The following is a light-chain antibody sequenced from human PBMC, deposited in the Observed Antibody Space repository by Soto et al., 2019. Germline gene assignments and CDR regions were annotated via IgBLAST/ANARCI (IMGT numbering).Light chain of an antibody. Sequence: QSALTQPASVSGSPGQSITISCTGTSSDVGRYNFVSWYQQHPGKATKLMIYDVRNRPSGVSNRISGSKSVNTASLTITRLQAEDEADYYCSSYTSISTYVFGTGTKVTVL. CDR2: DVR. CDR1: SSDVGRYNF. V-gene: IGLV2-14*01. J-gene: IGLJ1*01. CDR3: SSYTSISTYV.